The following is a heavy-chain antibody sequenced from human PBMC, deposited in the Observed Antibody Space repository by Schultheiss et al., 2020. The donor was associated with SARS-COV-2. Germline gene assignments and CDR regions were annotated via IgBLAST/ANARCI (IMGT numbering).Heavy chain of an antibody. D-gene: IGHD1-20*01. CDR2: ISSSSSYI. J-gene: IGHJ6*03. CDR1: GFTFSSYA. Sequence: GGSLRLSCAASGFTFSSYAMHWVRQAPGKGLEWVSSISSSSSYIYYADSVKGRFTISRDNAKNSLYLQMNSLRAEDTAVYYCARRSSDNWNYYYYYMDVWGKGTTVTVSS. V-gene: IGHV3-21*04. CDR3: ARRSSDNWNYYYYYMDV.